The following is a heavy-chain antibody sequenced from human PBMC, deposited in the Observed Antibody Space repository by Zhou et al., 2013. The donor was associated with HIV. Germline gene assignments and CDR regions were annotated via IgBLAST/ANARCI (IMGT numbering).Heavy chain of an antibody. Sequence: QVQLVQSETEVKKPGAAVKVSCKISGYTLIELSMHWVRQSPGKGLEWMGWISPYYGNTNSARKFQDRLTMTTDTSTSTAYMELRSLKSDDTAVYYCARVVFDRSDYWGQGNPGHRLL. J-gene: IGHJ4*02. V-gene: IGHV1-18*01. CDR3: ARVVFDRSDY. CDR2: ISPYYGNT. D-gene: IGHD3-9*01. CDR1: GYTLIELS.